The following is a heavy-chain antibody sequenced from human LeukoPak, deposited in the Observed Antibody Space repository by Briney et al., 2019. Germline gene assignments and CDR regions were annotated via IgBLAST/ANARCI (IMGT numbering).Heavy chain of an antibody. CDR2: IRYDGSNE. D-gene: IGHD4-17*01. CDR3: AKNSGDYSYYYYSFMDV. CDR1: GFTFKNYG. V-gene: IGHV3-30*02. J-gene: IGHJ6*03. Sequence: GGSLTLSCVASGFTFKNYGMHWVRQTPGKGLEWVTFIRYDGSNEYYADSVKGRFTISRDNSRNTLYLQMNSLRAEDTAVYYCAKNSGDYSYYYYSFMDVWGKGTTVTISS.